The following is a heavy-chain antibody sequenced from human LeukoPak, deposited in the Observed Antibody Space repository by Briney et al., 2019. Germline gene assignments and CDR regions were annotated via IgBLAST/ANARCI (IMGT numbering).Heavy chain of an antibody. J-gene: IGHJ5*02. D-gene: IGHD3-16*01. CDR2: ISDVGSN. CDR3: EGHKPTGGKRWFDP. V-gene: IGHV4-59*01. CDR1: GVSISTYY. Sequence: SETLSLTCTVSGVSISTYYWSWIRQHPGKGLEWIGYISDVGSNDYNPSLKGRVTISRDTSKNQFSLRLSSVTAADAAVYHCEGHKPTGGKRWFDPWGQGTLVIVSS.